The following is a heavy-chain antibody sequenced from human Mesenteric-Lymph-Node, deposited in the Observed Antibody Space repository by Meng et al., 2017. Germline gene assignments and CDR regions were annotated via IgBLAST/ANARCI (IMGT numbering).Heavy chain of an antibody. J-gene: IGHJ5*02. CDR1: GGSISSGGFY. V-gene: IGHV4-31*03. Sequence: QVQLQGSGPGLVKPSQTLSLTCTVSGGSISSGGFYWSWIRQHPGKGLEWIGYIYYSGSTYYNPSLRSRVAISIDTSKNQFSLKLTSVTAADTAVYFCARTNYGDYSWFDPWGQGTLVTVSS. CDR3: ARTNYGDYSWFDP. D-gene: IGHD4-17*01. CDR2: IYYSGST.